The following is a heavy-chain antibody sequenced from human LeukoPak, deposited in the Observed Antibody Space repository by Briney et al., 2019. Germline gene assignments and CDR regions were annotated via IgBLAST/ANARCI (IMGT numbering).Heavy chain of an antibody. D-gene: IGHD2-2*01. V-gene: IGHV4-59*01. CDR1: GGSISSYY. CDR3: ARDGPGRVVVPAAPSFDY. J-gene: IGHJ4*02. CDR2: IYHRGSA. Sequence: SETLSLTCTVSGGSISSYYWSWIRQPPGKGLEWIGYIYHRGSANYNPSLKSRVAISLDTSKNQFSLKLSSVTAADTAVYYCARDGPGRVVVPAAPSFDYWGQGTLVTVSS.